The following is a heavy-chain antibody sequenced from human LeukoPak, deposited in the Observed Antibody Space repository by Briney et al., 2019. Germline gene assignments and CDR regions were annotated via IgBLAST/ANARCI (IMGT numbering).Heavy chain of an antibody. CDR3: AKSYDILTGYSSIDY. D-gene: IGHD3-9*01. J-gene: IGHJ4*02. Sequence: GGSLRLSCAASGFTFSSYAMSWVRPAPGKALEWVSAISGSGGSTYYADSVKGRFTISRDNSKNTLYLQMNSLRAEDTAVYYCAKSYDILTGYSSIDYWGQGTLVTVSS. V-gene: IGHV3-23*01. CDR1: GFTFSSYA. CDR2: ISGSGGST.